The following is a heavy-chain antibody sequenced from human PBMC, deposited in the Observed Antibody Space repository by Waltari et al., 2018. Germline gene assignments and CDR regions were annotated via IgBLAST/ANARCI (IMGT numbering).Heavy chain of an antibody. CDR2: IKKDGSEK. J-gene: IGHJ6*03. CDR1: GFTFSNYW. Sequence: EVQLVESGGDLVQPGGSLRLSCEASGFTFSNYWMSWVRQAPGKGLEWVADIKKDGSEKYYVGSVRGRFTISRDNAKNSLYLQMNSLRAEDTAVYYCVRQTTTSYYYNYMDVWGKGTTVTISS. V-gene: IGHV3-7*01. CDR3: VRQTTTSYYYNYMDV. D-gene: IGHD1-26*01.